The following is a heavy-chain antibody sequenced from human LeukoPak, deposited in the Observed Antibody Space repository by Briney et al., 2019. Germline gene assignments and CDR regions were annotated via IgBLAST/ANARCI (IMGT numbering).Heavy chain of an antibody. CDR1: GGSFSGYY. CDR2: INHSGGT. Sequence: SETLSLTCAVYGGSFSGYYWSWIRQPPGKGLEWIGEINHSGGTNYNPSLKSRVTISVDTSKNQFSLKLSSVTAADTAVYYCARGGRSYYGDPFDYWGQGTLVTVSS. J-gene: IGHJ4*02. D-gene: IGHD1-26*01. V-gene: IGHV4-34*01. CDR3: ARGGRSYYGDPFDY.